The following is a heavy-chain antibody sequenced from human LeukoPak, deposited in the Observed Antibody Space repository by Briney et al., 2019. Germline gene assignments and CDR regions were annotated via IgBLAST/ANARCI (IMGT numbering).Heavy chain of an antibody. Sequence: PSETLSLTCTVSGGSISSYYWGWIRQPPGKGLEWIGYIYYSGSTNYNPSLKSRVTISVDTSKNQFSLKLSSVTAADTAVYYCARQTQYDFWSGSDDAFDIWGQGTMVTVSS. CDR3: ARQTQYDFWSGSDDAFDI. V-gene: IGHV4-59*08. CDR1: GGSISSYY. CDR2: IYYSGST. J-gene: IGHJ3*02. D-gene: IGHD3-3*01.